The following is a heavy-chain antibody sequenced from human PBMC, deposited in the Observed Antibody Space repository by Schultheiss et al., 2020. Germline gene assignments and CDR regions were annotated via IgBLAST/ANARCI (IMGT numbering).Heavy chain of an antibody. CDR1: GFTFDDYA. CDR3: AKDSGRLQIGYYYYGMDV. V-gene: IGHV3-9*01. Sequence: GGSLRLSCAASGFTFDDYAMHWVRQAPGKGLEWVSGISWNSGSIGYADSVKGRFTISRDNAKNSLYLQMNSLRAEDTALYYCAKDSGRLQIGYYYYGMDVWGQGHTGTVSS. J-gene: IGHJ6*02. D-gene: IGHD1-26*01. CDR2: ISWNSGSI.